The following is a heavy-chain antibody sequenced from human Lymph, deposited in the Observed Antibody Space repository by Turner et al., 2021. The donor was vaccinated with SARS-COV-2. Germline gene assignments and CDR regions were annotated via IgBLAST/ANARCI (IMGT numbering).Heavy chain of an antibody. CDR2: ISGSGGST. J-gene: IGHJ6*02. CDR3: AKDRVVPPAIWNYYYYYGMDV. Sequence: EVQLLESGGGLVQPGGSLRLSCAASGFTFSSYAMSWVRQAPGKGLEWVSVISGSGGSTYYAASVKGRFTISRDNSKNTLYLQMNSLRAEDTAVYYCAKDRVVPPAIWNYYYYYGMDVWGQGTTVTVSS. CDR1: GFTFSSYA. D-gene: IGHD2-2*02. V-gene: IGHV3-23*01.